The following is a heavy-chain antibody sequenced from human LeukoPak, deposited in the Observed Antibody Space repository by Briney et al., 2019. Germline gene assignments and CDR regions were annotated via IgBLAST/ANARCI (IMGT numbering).Heavy chain of an antibody. CDR1: GFTFSSYA. Sequence: GGSLRLSCAASGFTFSSYALSWVRQAPGKGLEWVSAISGSGGSTYYADPAKGRFTISRDNAKNSLDLEMNSLRAEDTAVYYCARCVVGATCFDYWGQGTLVTVSS. V-gene: IGHV3-23*01. CDR2: ISGSGGST. J-gene: IGHJ4*02. D-gene: IGHD1-26*01. CDR3: ARCVVGATCFDY.